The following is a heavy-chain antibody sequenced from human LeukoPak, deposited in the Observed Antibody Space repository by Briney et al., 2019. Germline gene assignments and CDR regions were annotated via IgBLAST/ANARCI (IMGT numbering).Heavy chain of an antibody. D-gene: IGHD4-23*01. J-gene: IGHJ5*02. V-gene: IGHV1-46*01. CDR2: INPSGGGT. CDR1: GYTFTSYY. CDR3: ARGNSVEDTAWWFDP. Sequence: ASVKVSCKASGYTFTSYYMHWVRQAPGQGLEWMGIINPSGGGTSYAQKFQGRVTMTRDMSTSTDYMELSSLRSEDTAVYYCARGNSVEDTAWWFDPWGQGTLVTVSS.